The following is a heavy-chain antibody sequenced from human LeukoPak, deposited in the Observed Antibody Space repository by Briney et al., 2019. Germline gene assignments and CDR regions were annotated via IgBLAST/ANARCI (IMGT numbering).Heavy chain of an antibody. D-gene: IGHD6-19*01. CDR1: GGSISSGSYY. J-gene: IGHJ4*02. CDR2: IYTSGST. V-gene: IGHV4-61*02. CDR3: ARGLDPKEQWLVRD. Sequence: SETLSLTCTVSGGSISSGSYYWSWIRQPAGKGLEWIGRIYTSGSTNYNPSLKSRVTISVDTSKNQFSLKLSSVTAADTAVYYCARGLDPKEQWLVRDWGQGTLVTVSS.